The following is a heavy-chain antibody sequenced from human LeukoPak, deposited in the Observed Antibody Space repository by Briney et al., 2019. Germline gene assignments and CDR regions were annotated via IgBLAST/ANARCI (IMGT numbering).Heavy chain of an antibody. CDR1: GFTFDDYA. D-gene: IGHD6-19*01. CDR2: ISWNSGSI. Sequence: PGGSLRLSSAASGFTFDDYAMHWVRQAPGKGLEWVSGISWNSGSIGYADSVKGRFTISRDNAKNSLYLQMNSLRAEDTALYYCAKALAVAGKEGLDYWGQGTLVTVSS. J-gene: IGHJ4*02. CDR3: AKALAVAGKEGLDY. V-gene: IGHV3-9*01.